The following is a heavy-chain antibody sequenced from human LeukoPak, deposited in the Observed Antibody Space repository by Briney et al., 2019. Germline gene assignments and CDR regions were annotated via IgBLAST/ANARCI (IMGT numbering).Heavy chain of an antibody. D-gene: IGHD6-19*01. J-gene: IGHJ4*02. V-gene: IGHV3-30*02. CDR3: AKDRIAVAVPGYYFDY. CDR1: GFTFSSYG. CDR2: IRYDGSNK. Sequence: GGSLRLSCAASGFTFSSYGMHWVRQAPGKGLEWVAFIRYDGSNKYYADSVKGRFTISRDNSKNTLYLQMNSLRAEDTAVYYCAKDRIAVAVPGYYFDYWGQGTLVTVSS.